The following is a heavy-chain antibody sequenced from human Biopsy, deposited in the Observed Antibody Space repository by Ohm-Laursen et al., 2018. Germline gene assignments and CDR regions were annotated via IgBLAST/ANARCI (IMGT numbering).Heavy chain of an antibody. CDR1: GFTFSSYA. V-gene: IGHV3-74*01. J-gene: IGHJ4*02. D-gene: IGHD5-18*01. CDR3: AKAGRGYIDY. Sequence: SLRLSCAASGFTFSSYAMSWVRQAPGKGLEWVSRFNSDGTDTTYADSVKGRFTISRDNARNTLYLQMNSLRVEDTAVYYCAKAGRGYIDYWGQGTLVMVSS. CDR2: FNSDGTDT.